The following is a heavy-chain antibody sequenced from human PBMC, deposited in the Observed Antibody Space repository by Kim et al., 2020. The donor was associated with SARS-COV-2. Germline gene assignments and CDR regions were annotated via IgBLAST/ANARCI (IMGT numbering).Heavy chain of an antibody. CDR3: ARAYGSGPLYYYYGVDV. V-gene: IGHV3-53*01. Sequence: VKGRFTIARDNTKNTLYLQMNSLRAEDTAVYYCARAYGSGPLYYYYGVDVWGQGTTVTVSS. D-gene: IGHD3-10*01. J-gene: IGHJ6*02.